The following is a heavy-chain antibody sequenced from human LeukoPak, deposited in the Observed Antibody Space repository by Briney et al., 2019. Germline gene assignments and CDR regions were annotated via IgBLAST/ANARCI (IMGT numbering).Heavy chain of an antibody. Sequence: PGGSLRLSCAASVFTVSSNYMSWVRQAPGKGLEWVSVIYSGGSTYYSDSVKGRFTISRDNSKNTLYLQMNSLRAEDTAVYYCARDDIVVVPAAILNTEYYYMDVWGKGTTVTVSS. J-gene: IGHJ6*03. V-gene: IGHV3-66*02. CDR3: ARDDIVVVPAAILNTEYYYMDV. CDR1: VFTVSSNY. CDR2: IYSGGST. D-gene: IGHD2-2*02.